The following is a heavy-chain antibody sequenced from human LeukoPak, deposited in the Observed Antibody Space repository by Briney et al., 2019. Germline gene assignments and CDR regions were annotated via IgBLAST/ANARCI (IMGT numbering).Heavy chain of an antibody. V-gene: IGHV3-23*01. CDR2: VNGDGVNT. CDR1: GFTFSNFA. D-gene: IGHD2-15*01. CDR3: AKRGHCSATCTYDY. Sequence: PGGSLRLSCAAPGFTFSNFAIHWVRQAPGKGLEWVSIVNGDGVNTYYADSVKGRFTISRDNSKNTVYLQMNSLRAEDTAVYYCAKRGHCSATCTYDYWGQGTLVTVSS. J-gene: IGHJ4*02.